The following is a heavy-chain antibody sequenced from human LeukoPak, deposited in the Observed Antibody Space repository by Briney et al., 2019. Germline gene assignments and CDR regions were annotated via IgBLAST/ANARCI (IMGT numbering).Heavy chain of an antibody. CDR2: IWYDGSNK. CDR3: VRDYHGSGPDY. CDR1: GVSFNSHG. D-gene: IGHD3-10*01. J-gene: IGHJ4*02. Sequence: PGGSLRLSYTASGVSFNSHGMHCVRQAPGKGVEWVAVIWYDGSNKYYADSVKGRFTISRDNSKNTVDLQMNSLRAEDTAVYCCVRDYHGSGPDYWGQGTLVTVSS. V-gene: IGHV3-33*01.